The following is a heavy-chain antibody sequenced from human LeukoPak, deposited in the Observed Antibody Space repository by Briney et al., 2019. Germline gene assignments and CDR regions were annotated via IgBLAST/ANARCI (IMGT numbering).Heavy chain of an antibody. V-gene: IGHV4-34*01. CDR2: INHSGST. D-gene: IGHD6-13*01. Sequence: SETLSLTCAVYGGSFSGYYWSWIRQPPGKGLEWIGEINHSGSTNYNPSLKSRVTISVDTSKNQFSLKLSSVTAADTAVYYCARDGIAAAGSGYWGQGTLVTVSS. CDR3: ARDGIAAAGSGY. CDR1: GGSFSGYY. J-gene: IGHJ4*02.